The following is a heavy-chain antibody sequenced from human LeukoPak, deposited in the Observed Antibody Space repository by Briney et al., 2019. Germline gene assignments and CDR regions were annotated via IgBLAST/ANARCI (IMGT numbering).Heavy chain of an antibody. CDR3: ARHRDYSVDYFDY. CDR2: IYTDGST. J-gene: IGHJ4*02. CDR1: GDSIISSTYY. Sequence: PSETLSLTCTVSGDSIISSTYYWSWIRQPAGKGLEWIGRIYTDGSTSYNPSLKSRVTISLDTSKNHFSLKLSSVTAADTAVYYCARHRDYSVDYFDYWGQGTLVTVPS. V-gene: IGHV4-61*02. D-gene: IGHD4-11*01.